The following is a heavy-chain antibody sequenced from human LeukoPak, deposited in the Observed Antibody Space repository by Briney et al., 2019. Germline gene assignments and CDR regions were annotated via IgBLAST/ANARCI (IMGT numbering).Heavy chain of an antibody. J-gene: IGHJ6*03. Sequence: GGSLRLSCAASGFTFSSYSMNWVRQAPGKGLEWVSSISSSSSYIYYADSVKGRFTISRDNAKNSLYLQMNSLRAEDTAVYYCARASSLWFGELLPESNYYYYYMDVWGKGTTVTVSS. V-gene: IGHV3-21*01. CDR3: ARASSLWFGELLPESNYYYYYMDV. CDR1: GFTFSSYS. D-gene: IGHD3-10*01. CDR2: ISSSSSYI.